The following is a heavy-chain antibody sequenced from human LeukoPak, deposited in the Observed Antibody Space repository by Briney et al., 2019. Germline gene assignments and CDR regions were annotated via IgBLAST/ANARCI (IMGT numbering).Heavy chain of an antibody. Sequence: SETLSLTCTVSNGSISIYYWSWIRQPAGKGLEWIGRIYTSGTTNYNPSLKSRVTMSVDTSKNQFSLKLTSVTAADTAVYYCARRFQGRYYYGSGSYPSLNWFDPWGQGTLVTVSS. D-gene: IGHD3-10*01. J-gene: IGHJ5*02. V-gene: IGHV4-4*07. CDR2: IYTSGTT. CDR3: ARRFQGRYYYGSGSYPSLNWFDP. CDR1: NGSISIYY.